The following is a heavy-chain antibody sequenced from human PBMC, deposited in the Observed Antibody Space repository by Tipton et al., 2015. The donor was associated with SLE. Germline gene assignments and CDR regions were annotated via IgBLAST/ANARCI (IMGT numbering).Heavy chain of an antibody. J-gene: IGHJ4*02. D-gene: IGHD1-26*01. CDR1: GGSISSYY. V-gene: IGHV4-59*08. CDR2: IYYSGST. Sequence: LSLTCTVSGGSISSYYWSWIRQPPGKGLEWIGYIYYSGSTNYNPSLKSRVTISVDTSKNQFSLKLSSVTAADTAVYYCARHYGSRYFDYWGQGTLVTVSS. CDR3: ARHYGSRYFDY.